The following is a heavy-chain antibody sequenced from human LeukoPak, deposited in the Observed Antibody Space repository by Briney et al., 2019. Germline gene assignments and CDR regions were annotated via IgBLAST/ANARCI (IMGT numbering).Heavy chain of an antibody. CDR3: ARVLTDSSGYLPFDY. V-gene: IGHV4-61*01. CDR2: IYYSGST. Sequence: PSETLSLTCTVSGGSVSSGTYYWSWIRQPPGEGLEWIGYIYYSGSTNYNPSLKSRVTISVDTSKNQFSLKLSSVTAADTAVYYCARVLTDSSGYLPFDYWGQGTLVTVSS. D-gene: IGHD3-22*01. J-gene: IGHJ4*02. CDR1: GGSVSSGTYY.